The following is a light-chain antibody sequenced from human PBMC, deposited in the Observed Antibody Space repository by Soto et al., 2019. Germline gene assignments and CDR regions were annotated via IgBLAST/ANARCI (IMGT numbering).Light chain of an antibody. J-gene: IGKJ1*01. CDR2: GTS. Sequence: EIVLTQSPGTLSGSPGERATLSCRASQTISSNNLAWYQQKPGQAPSLLIYGTSSRATGIPDRFSGSGSGTDFTLTISRLEPEDSAMYYCQQFGSWTFGQGTKVEI. V-gene: IGKV3-20*01. CDR3: QQFGSWT. CDR1: QTISSNN.